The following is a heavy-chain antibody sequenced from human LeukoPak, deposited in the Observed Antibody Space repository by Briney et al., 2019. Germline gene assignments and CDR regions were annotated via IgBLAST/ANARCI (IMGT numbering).Heavy chain of an antibody. D-gene: IGHD3-10*01. J-gene: IGHJ4*02. Sequence: PSQTLSLTCAVSGGSISSGGYSWRWIRQPPGKGLEWIGYIYHSGSTYYNPSLKSRVTISVDRSKNQFSLKLSSVTAADTAVYYCARGVVRGVIYPRYFDYWGQGTLVTVSS. V-gene: IGHV4-30-2*01. CDR3: ARGVVRGVIYPRYFDY. CDR1: GGSISSGGYS. CDR2: IYHSGST.